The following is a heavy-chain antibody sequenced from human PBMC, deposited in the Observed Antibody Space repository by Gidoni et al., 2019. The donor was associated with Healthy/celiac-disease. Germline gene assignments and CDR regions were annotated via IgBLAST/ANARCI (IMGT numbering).Heavy chain of an antibody. Sequence: QVQLQESDPGLVKPSPTLSLSCSVAGGAITSGDYYWSWIRQPPGKGLVGIGYIYYSGSTYYSPTLKNRVTISVDTSKTKYSLKLSSVTAADTAVDYCASTHHSSSSWADAFDIWGQGTMVTVSS. CDR1: GGAITSGDYY. J-gene: IGHJ3*02. D-gene: IGHD6-6*01. CDR3: ASTHHSSSSWADAFDI. V-gene: IGHV4-30-4*01. CDR2: IYYSGST.